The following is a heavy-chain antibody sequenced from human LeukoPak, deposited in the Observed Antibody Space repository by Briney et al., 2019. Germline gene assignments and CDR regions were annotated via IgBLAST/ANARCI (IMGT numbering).Heavy chain of an antibody. V-gene: IGHV1-2*02. J-gene: IGHJ6*03. D-gene: IGHD3-10*01. CDR2: INPNSGGT. Sequence: ASVKVSCKASGYTFTGYYMHWVRQAPGQGLEWMGWINPNSGGTNYAQKFQGRVTMTMDTYINTAYMELSRLRSDDTAVYYCARASHYGSGSEYYYYYMDVWGKGTTVTVSS. CDR3: ARASHYGSGSEYYYYYMDV. CDR1: GYTFTGYY.